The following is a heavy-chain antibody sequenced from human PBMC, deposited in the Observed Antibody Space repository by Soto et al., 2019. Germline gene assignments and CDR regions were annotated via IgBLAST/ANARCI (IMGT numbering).Heavy chain of an antibody. V-gene: IGHV4-31*03. CDR2: LYYSGTT. J-gene: IGHJ3*02. CDR1: GGSVTSVGYY. Sequence: QVQLQESGPGLVKPSQTLSLTCTVSGGSVTSVGYYWAWIRQHPGKVLEFIGHLYYSGTTYYNPSLRSRVTISEDTSKNHFSLQLTSVTAADTAVYYCARILDFWSGHGVFDIWGQGTMVTVSS. D-gene: IGHD3-3*01. CDR3: ARILDFWSGHGVFDI.